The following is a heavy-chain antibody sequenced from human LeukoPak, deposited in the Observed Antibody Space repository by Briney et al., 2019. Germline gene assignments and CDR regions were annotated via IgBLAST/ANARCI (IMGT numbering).Heavy chain of an antibody. CDR2: INPSGGST. CDR1: GYIFTSYY. D-gene: IGHD6-13*01. CDR3: ARAALYSNSWNGFFSGDYFDY. V-gene: IGHV1-46*01. Sequence: ASVKVSCKASGYIFTSYYMHWVRQAPGQGLEWRGIINPSGGSTTYAQKFQGRVTLTRDTSTSTVYMELSSLRSEDTAVYYCARAALYSNSWNGFFSGDYFDYWGQGTLVTVSS. J-gene: IGHJ4*02.